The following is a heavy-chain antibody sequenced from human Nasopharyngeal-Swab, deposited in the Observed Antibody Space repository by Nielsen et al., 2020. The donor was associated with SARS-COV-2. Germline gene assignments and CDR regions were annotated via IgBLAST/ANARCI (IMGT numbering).Heavy chain of an antibody. J-gene: IGHJ4*02. CDR2: IIPMFGTA. CDR3: ARDKSAALTPRSQYCFDY. D-gene: IGHD6-6*01. V-gene: IGHV1-69*13. CDR1: GGNFNNYA. Sequence: SVKVSCKVSGGNFNNYAVSWVRQSPGHGLEWMGGIIPMFGTANYAQKFQGRVTITADESTSTAYMELSSLRSEDTAVYYCARDKSAALTPRSQYCFDYWGQGTLVTVSS.